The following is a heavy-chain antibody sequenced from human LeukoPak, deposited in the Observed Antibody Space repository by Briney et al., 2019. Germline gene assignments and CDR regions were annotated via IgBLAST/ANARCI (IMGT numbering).Heavy chain of an antibody. CDR2: ISAYNGNA. D-gene: IGHD4-17*01. CDR3: ARGDSTVTLYYFDY. J-gene: IGHJ4*02. CDR1: GYTFTSYG. Sequence: ASVKLSCKASGYTFTSYGISWVRQAPGQGLEWMGWISAYNGNANYAQKLQGRVTMTTDTSTSTAYMELRSLRSDDPAVYYCARGDSTVTLYYFDYGGQGTLVTVSS. V-gene: IGHV1-18*01.